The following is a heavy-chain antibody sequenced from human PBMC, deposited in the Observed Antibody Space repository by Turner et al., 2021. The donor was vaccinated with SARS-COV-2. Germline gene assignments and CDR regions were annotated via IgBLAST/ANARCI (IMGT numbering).Heavy chain of an antibody. J-gene: IGHJ4*02. V-gene: IGHV3-7*01. D-gene: IGHD2-15*01. Sequence: EVQLVGSGGGLVPPGGSMRLPCDAFGLPFSSYWMSWTRGAPGKGLEWLANIKPYGRGKYYGDSMKSRFTISRDNPKISLYPQMNSLRAEDTAMYYCAREGRLLGAYDFWGQGTLVTVSS. CDR3: AREGRLLGAYDF. CDR2: IKPYGRGK. CDR1: GLPFSSYW.